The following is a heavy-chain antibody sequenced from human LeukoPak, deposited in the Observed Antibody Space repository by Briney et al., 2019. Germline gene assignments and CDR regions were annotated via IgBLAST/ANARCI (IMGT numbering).Heavy chain of an antibody. CDR1: GYFISSDYYW. D-gene: IGHD3-22*01. Sequence: TLSLTCAVSGYFISSDYYWGWIRQPPGKALEWLALIFWDDDKRYSPSLKSRLTITKDTYKNQVVLTVTNMDPVDTATYYCAHKLRNYYDASGSQFDYWGQGTLVTVSS. J-gene: IGHJ4*02. CDR2: IFWDDDK. V-gene: IGHV2-5*02. CDR3: AHKLRNYYDASGSQFDY.